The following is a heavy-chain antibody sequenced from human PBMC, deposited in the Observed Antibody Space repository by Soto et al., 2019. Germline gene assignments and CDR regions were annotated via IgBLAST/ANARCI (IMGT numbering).Heavy chain of an antibody. CDR2: IGTAGDT. CDR1: GFTFSSYD. CDR3: ARDRNYCSGSYYDY. V-gene: IGHV3-13*01. Sequence: GGSLRLSCAASGFTFSSYDMHWVRQATGKGLEWVSAIGTAGDTYYPGSVKGRFTISRENAKNSLYLQMNSLRAGDTAVYYCARDRNYCSGSYYDYWGQGTLVTVSS. J-gene: IGHJ4*02. D-gene: IGHD3-10*01.